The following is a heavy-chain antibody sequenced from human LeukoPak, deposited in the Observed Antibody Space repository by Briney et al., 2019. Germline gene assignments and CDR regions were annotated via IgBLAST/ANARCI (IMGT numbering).Heavy chain of an antibody. CDR2: IYYSGST. CDR1: GGSMSSYY. V-gene: IGHV4-59*01. CDR3: ARGDYDFWSGPKRYYYYYMDV. Sequence: PSETLSLTCTVSGGSMSSYYWSWIRQPPGKGLEWIGYIYYSGSTNYNPSLKSRVTISVDTSKNQFSLKLSSVTAADTAVYYCARGDYDFWSGPKRYYYYYMDVWGKGTTVTVSS. J-gene: IGHJ6*03. D-gene: IGHD3-3*01.